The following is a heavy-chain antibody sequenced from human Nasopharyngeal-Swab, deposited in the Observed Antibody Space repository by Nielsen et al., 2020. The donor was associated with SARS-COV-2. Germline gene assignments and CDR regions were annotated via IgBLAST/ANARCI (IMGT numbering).Heavy chain of an antibody. Sequence: WVRQAPGQGLEWMGWISAYNGNTNYAQKLQGRVTMTTDTSTSTAYMELRSLRSDDTAVYYCAREGGDYYYGMDAWGQGTTVTVSS. J-gene: IGHJ6*02. CDR2: ISAYNGNT. V-gene: IGHV1-18*01. CDR3: AREGGDYYYGMDA. D-gene: IGHD1-26*01.